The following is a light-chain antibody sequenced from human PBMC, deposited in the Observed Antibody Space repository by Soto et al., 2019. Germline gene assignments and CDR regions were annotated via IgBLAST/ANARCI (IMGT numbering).Light chain of an antibody. Sequence: QSVLTQPPSASGTPGQRVTISCSGSSSNIGSNYVYWYQHLPGTAPKLLIYRDNQRPSGVPDRFSGSKPGTSASLAISGLRSEDEADYYCAAWDDSLSGVVFGGGTKLPS. CDR2: RDN. CDR3: AAWDDSLSGVV. J-gene: IGLJ2*01. V-gene: IGLV1-47*01. CDR1: SSNIGSNY.